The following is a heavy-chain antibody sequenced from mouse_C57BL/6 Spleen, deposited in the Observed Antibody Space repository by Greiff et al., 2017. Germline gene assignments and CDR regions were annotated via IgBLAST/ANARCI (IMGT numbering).Heavy chain of an antibody. CDR1: GYAFSSSW. Sequence: QVQLQQSGPELVKPGASVKISCKASGYAFSSSWMNWVKQRPGKGLEWIGRIYPGDGDTNYNGKFKGKATLTADKSSSTAYMQLSSLTSADSAVYFCAREGGWSYYFDYWGQGTTLTVSS. J-gene: IGHJ2*01. CDR3: AREGGWSYYFDY. CDR2: IYPGDGDT. D-gene: IGHD2-3*01. V-gene: IGHV1-82*01.